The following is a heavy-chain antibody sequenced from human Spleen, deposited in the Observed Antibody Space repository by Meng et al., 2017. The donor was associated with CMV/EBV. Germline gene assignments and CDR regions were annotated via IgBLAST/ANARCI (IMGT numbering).Heavy chain of an antibody. CDR3: ARDRGADNWFDP. D-gene: IGHD3-10*01. V-gene: IGHV3-74*01. J-gene: IGHJ5*02. CDR2: INTDGSST. CDR1: GFTFSSYW. Sequence: GGSLRLSCAGSGFTFSSYWMHRVRQAPGRGLVWVSRINTDGSSTDYADSVKGRFTISRDNAKNTLYLQMHSLRAEDTAVYYCARDRGADNWFDPWGQGTLVTVSS.